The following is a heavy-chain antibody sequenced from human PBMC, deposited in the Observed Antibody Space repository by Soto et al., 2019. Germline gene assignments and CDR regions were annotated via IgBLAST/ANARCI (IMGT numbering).Heavy chain of an antibody. CDR2: ISTSKGDT. CDR3: ATRSPAFDF. J-gene: IGHJ4*02. CDR1: GYTFTSYG. V-gene: IGHV1-18*01. Sequence: QVQMVQSGPEVKKPGASVKVSCKTSGYTFTSYGVAWVRQAPGQGLEWMGWISTSKGDTTYAQKFQGRVTMTTDTSTSTAYMALRSLRSDDAAVYYCATRSPAFDFWGQGTLVTVSS.